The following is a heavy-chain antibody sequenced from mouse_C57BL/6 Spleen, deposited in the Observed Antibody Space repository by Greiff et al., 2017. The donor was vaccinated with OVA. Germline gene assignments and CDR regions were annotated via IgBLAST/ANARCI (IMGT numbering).Heavy chain of an antibody. CDR3: YYYGSSYDWYFDV. CDR2: IDPSDSYT. D-gene: IGHD1-1*01. Sequence: QVQLQQPGAELVMPGASVKLSCKASGYTFTSYWMHWVKQRPGQGLEWIGEIDPSDSYTNYNQKFKGKSTLTVDKSSSTAYMQLSSLTSEDAAVYYCYYYGSSYDWYFDVWGTGTTVTVSS. J-gene: IGHJ1*03. V-gene: IGHV1-69*01. CDR1: GYTFTSYW.